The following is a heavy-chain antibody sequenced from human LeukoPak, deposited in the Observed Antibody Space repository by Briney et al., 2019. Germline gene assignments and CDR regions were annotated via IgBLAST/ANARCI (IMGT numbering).Heavy chain of an antibody. Sequence: SVKVSCKASGGTFSSYAISWVRQAPGQGLEWMGGIIPIFGTATYAQKFQGRVTITADESTSTAYMELSSLRSEDTAVYYCARDREAAAGRRYWFDPWGQGTLVTVSS. CDR2: IIPIFGTA. CDR1: GGTFSSYA. D-gene: IGHD6-13*01. V-gene: IGHV1-69*13. CDR3: ARDREAAAGRRYWFDP. J-gene: IGHJ5*02.